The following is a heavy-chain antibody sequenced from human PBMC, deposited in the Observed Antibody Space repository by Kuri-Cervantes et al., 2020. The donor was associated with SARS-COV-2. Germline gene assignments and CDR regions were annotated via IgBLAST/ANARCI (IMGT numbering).Heavy chain of an antibody. CDR1: GFTFSSYA. CDR3: ASELNWGLDY. CDR2: ISYDGSNK. J-gene: IGHJ4*02. V-gene: IGHV3-30-3*01. Sequence: GGSLRLSCAASGFTFSSYAMHWVRQAPGKGLEWVAVISYDGSNKYYADSVKGRFTTSRDNSKNTLYLQMNSLRAEDTAVYYCASELNWGLDYWGQGTLVTVSS. D-gene: IGHD7-27*01.